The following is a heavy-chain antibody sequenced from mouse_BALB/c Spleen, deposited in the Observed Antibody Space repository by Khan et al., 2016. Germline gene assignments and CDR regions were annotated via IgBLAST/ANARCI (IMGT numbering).Heavy chain of an antibody. CDR3: AINYYDSSLFDV. CDR1: GYTFTDFS. D-gene: IGHD1-1*01. CDR2: INTETGQP. J-gene: IGHJ1*01. Sequence: QIQLVQSGPELKKPGETVKISCRASGYTFTDFSMHWVKQTSGKGLKWMGWINTETGQPAYADDFKGRFAFSLETSASPAYLQINNHENEDTATVFYAINYYDSSLFDVWGAGTTVAVCS. V-gene: IGHV9-2-1*01.